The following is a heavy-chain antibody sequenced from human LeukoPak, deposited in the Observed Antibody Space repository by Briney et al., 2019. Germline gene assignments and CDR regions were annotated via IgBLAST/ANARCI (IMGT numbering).Heavy chain of an antibody. CDR2: INWNGGST. CDR1: GFTVSNNY. Sequence: GGSLRLSCAASGFTVSNNYMSWVRQAPGKGLEWVSGINWNGGSTGYADSVKGRFTISRDNAKNSLYLQMNSLRAEDTALYYCARDPDCSSTSCYVLGPYGMDVWGQGTTVTVSS. D-gene: IGHD2-2*01. J-gene: IGHJ6*02. CDR3: ARDPDCSSTSCYVLGPYGMDV. V-gene: IGHV3-20*04.